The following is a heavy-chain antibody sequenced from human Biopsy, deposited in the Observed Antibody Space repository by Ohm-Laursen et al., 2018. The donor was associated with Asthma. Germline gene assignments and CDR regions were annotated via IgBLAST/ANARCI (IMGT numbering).Heavy chain of an antibody. D-gene: IGHD6-19*01. V-gene: IGHV4-39*01. CDR1: GASIKTDDHY. CDR2: IHKNGIG. J-gene: IGHJ5*02. CDR3: ARASVAASSNWFDP. Sequence: SETLSLTCTVSGASIKTDDHYWGWIRQPPGKGLEWVGSIHKNGIGYYKSSLKSRLTISVDTSKNQFSLKLSSVTAADTAVYYCARASVAASSNWFDPWGQGTLVTVSS.